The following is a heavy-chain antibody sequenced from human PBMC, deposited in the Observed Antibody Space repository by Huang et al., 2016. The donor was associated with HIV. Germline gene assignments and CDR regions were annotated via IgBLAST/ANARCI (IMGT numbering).Heavy chain of an antibody. CDR1: GYTFSSFG. CDR2: ISVYNGNT. CDR3: ARGGGIQLWLLGYYYMDV. D-gene: IGHD5-18*01. Sequence: QVQLVQSGAEVKKPGASVKVSCKASGYTFSSFGISWVRQAPGQGLEWVGWISVYNGNTKFAQKVQGRPTMTTDTSTSTAYMELRSLRSDDTGVYYCARGGGIQLWLLGYYYMDVWGNGTTVTVSS. V-gene: IGHV1-18*01. J-gene: IGHJ6*03.